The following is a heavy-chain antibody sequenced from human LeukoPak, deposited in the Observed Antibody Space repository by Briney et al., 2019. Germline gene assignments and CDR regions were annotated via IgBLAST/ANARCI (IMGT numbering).Heavy chain of an antibody. CDR2: IYYSGST. J-gene: IGHJ3*02. V-gene: IGHV4-30-4*01. CDR1: GGSISSGDYY. CDR3: ARLPITMMAGAFDI. D-gene: IGHD3-22*01. Sequence: PSETLSLTCTVSGGSISSGDYYWSWIRQPPGKGLEWIGYIYYSGSTYYNPSLKSRVTISVDTSKNQFSLKLSSVTAADTAVYYCARLPITMMAGAFDIWGQGTMVTVSS.